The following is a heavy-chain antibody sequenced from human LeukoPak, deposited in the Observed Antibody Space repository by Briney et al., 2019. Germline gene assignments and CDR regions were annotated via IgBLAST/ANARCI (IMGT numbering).Heavy chain of an antibody. J-gene: IGHJ6*02. V-gene: IGHV4-4*02. D-gene: IGHD2-8*02. CDR2: IYHSGST. CDR1: GGSISSAGW. CDR3: ARLDTAASGVGSYYYYGMDA. Sequence: SETLSLTCAVSGGSISSAGWWSWVRQSPGKGLEWIGEIYHSGSTNYNPSLKSRVTISVDKSKNQFSLKLSSVTTADTAVYYCARLDTAASGVGSYYYYGMDAWGQGTTVTVSS.